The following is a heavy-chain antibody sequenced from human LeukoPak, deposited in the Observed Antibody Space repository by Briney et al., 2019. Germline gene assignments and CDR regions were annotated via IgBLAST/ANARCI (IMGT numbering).Heavy chain of an antibody. J-gene: IGHJ4*02. D-gene: IGHD2-2*01. CDR3: AKIDRQYCSRSSCYALDY. V-gene: IGHV5-51*01. CDR2: IYPGDSTI. CDR1: GYSFSKYW. Sequence: GESPKISCKGSGYSFSKYWIGWVRQMPEKGLEWMGLIYPGDSTIMYSPSFQGQVTISADKSISTAYLQCSSLKASDTAMYYCAKIDRQYCSRSSCYALDYWGQGTQVTVSS.